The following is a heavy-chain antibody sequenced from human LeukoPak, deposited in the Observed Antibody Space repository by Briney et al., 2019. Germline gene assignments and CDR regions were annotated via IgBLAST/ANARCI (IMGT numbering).Heavy chain of an antibody. CDR3: VKDSSSWNRFDY. CDR2: ISSSSSYI. V-gene: IGHV3-21*01. J-gene: IGHJ4*02. D-gene: IGHD6-13*01. CDR1: GFTFSSYS. Sequence: PGGSLRLSCAASGFTFSSYSMNWVRQAPGKGLEWVSSISSSSSYIYHADSVKGRFTISRDNSKNTLYLQMSSLRAEDTAVYYCVKDSSSWNRFDYWGQGTLVTVSS.